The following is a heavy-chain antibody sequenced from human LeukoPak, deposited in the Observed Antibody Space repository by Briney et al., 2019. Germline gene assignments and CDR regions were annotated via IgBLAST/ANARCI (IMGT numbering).Heavy chain of an antibody. D-gene: IGHD6-13*01. Sequence: GGSLRLSCAASGFTFSDYYMSWIRQAPGKALEWVSYVSSGSSTIYYADSVKGRSTVSRDNGKRSLYLHMNSLRAEDTAMYYCARDRGRYSSSWYYFDYWGQGTLVTVSS. CDR1: GFTFSDYY. V-gene: IGHV3-11*04. J-gene: IGHJ4*02. CDR3: ARDRGRYSSSWYYFDY. CDR2: VSSGSSTI.